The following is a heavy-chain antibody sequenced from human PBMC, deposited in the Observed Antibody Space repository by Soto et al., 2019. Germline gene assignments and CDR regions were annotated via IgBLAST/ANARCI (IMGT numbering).Heavy chain of an antibody. CDR1: GGSISSYY. CDR2: IYYSGST. D-gene: IGHD6-6*01. V-gene: IGHV4-59*01. J-gene: IGHJ4*02. Sequence: PSETLSLTCTVSGGSISSYYWSWIRQPPGKGLEWIGYIYYSGSTNYNPSLKSRVTISVDTSKNQFSLKLSSVTAADTAVYYCARTPPGAARSPYFDYWGQGTLVTVSS. CDR3: ARTPPGAARSPYFDY.